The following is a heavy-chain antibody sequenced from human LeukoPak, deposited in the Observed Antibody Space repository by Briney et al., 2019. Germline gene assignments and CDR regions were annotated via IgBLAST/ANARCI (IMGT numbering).Heavy chain of an antibody. CDR1: GFTVSSNY. D-gene: IGHD3-9*01. CDR3: ARDAYDNTESVRWFDP. V-gene: IGHV3-66*01. CDR2: LYRAGDT. J-gene: IGHJ5*02. Sequence: GGSLTLSCAAFGFTVSSNYMSWVRQPPGKGLDWVAVLYRAGDTYYADSVKGRFTISRDDSKNTLYLQMNTVRVEDTAVYYCARDAYDNTESVRWFDPWGQGTLVTVSS.